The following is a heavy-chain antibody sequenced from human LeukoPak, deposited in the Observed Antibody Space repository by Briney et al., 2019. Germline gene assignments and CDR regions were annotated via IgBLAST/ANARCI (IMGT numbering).Heavy chain of an antibody. CDR1: GGSFSGYY. CDR2: INHSGST. Sequence: KPSETLSLTCAVYGGSFSGYYWSWIRQPPGKGLEWIGEINHSGSTNYNPSLKSRATISVDTSKNQFSLKLSSVTAADTAVYYCARGLYSSSCRYGPWGQGTLVTVSS. D-gene: IGHD6-13*01. J-gene: IGHJ5*02. V-gene: IGHV4-34*01. CDR3: ARGLYSSSCRYGP.